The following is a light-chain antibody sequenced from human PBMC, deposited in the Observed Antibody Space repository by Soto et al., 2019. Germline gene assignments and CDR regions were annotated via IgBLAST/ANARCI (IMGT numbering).Light chain of an antibody. CDR2: DAS. Sequence: RSSQTVSSYLLWYQQKPGQAPRPLIYDASNRATGIPARFSGSGSETDFTLTITSLQPEDFATYYCQQLNNHPRTFGQGTKVDIK. CDR1: QTVSSY. CDR3: QQLNNHPRT. J-gene: IGKJ1*01. V-gene: IGKV3-11*01.